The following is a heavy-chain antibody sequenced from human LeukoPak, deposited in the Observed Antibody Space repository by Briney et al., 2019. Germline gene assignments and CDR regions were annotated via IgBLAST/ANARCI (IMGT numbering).Heavy chain of an antibody. D-gene: IGHD2-2*02. CDR3: ARAYCSSTSCYTSWFDP. V-gene: IGHV4-34*01. CDR1: GGSFSGYY. J-gene: IGHJ5*02. Sequence: SETLSLTCAVYGGSFSGYYWSWIRQPPGKGLEWIGEINHSGSTNYNPSLKSRVTISVDTSKNQFSLKLSSVTAADTAAYYCARAYCSSTSCYTSWFDPWGQGTLVTVSS. CDR2: INHSGST.